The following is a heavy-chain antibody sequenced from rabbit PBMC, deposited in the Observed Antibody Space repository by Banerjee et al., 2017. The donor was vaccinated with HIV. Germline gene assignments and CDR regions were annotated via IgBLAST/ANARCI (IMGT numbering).Heavy chain of an antibody. Sequence: QEQLEESGGGLVKPEGSLTLTCKASGFDLSSYYYMCWVRQAPGKGLEWIGCIYAGSGDSYYASWAKGRFTISSTSSTTVTLQMTSLTAADTATYFCARQEYAGSPMRGPGTLVTVS. V-gene: IGHV1S45*01. D-gene: IGHD4-2*01. CDR1: GFDLSSYYY. J-gene: IGHJ2*01. CDR2: IYAGSGDS. CDR3: ARQEYAGSPM.